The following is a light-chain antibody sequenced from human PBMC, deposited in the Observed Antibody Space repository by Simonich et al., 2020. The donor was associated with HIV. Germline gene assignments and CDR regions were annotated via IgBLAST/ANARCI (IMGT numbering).Light chain of an antibody. Sequence: DIVMTQSPDSLAVSLGERATINCKSSQSFLYSSNNKNYLAWYQQKPGQPPKLLIYWASTRESGVPDRFSGSGSATDFTLTISSLQAEDVAVYYCQQYYSTPVTFGPGTKVDIK. CDR3: QQYYSTPVT. CDR2: WAS. CDR1: QSFLYSSNNKNY. J-gene: IGKJ3*01. V-gene: IGKV4-1*01.